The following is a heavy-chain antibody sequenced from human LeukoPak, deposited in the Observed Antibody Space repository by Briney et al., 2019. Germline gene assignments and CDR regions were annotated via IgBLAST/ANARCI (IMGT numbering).Heavy chain of an antibody. CDR3: ARDRSYGSFNY. V-gene: IGHV3-48*03. CDR2: ISSSGSTI. J-gene: IGHJ4*02. CDR1: GFTFSSFE. Sequence: GGSLRLSCAASGFTFSSFEMNWVRQAPGKGLEWVSYISSSGSTIYYADSVKGRFTISRDNAKNSLYLQMSTLRAEDTAVYYCARDRSYGSFNYWGQGTLVTVSS. D-gene: IGHD5-18*01.